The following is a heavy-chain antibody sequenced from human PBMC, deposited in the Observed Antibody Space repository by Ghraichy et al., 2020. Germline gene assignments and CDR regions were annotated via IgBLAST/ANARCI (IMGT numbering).Heavy chain of an antibody. CDR2: IKQDGREK. V-gene: IGHV3-7*01. CDR3: ARVRGVRGLLGDYFDY. D-gene: IGHD3-10*01. CDR1: GITFSSYW. J-gene: IGHJ4*02. Sequence: GGSLNISCAASGITFSSYWMSWVRQAPGKGLEWVANIKQDGREKNYVGSVEGRFTISRDNAKNSLYLQLNSLRAEDTAVYYCARVRGVRGLLGDYFDYWGQGTLVTVSS.